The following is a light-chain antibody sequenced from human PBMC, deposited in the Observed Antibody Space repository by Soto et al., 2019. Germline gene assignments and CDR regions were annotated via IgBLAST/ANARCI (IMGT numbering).Light chain of an antibody. CDR2: AAS. J-gene: IGKJ4*01. V-gene: IGKV1-39*01. Sequence: DIQMTQSPSSLSASVGDRVTITCRASQSITTYLNWYRQKPGKAPKLLIYAASSLQSGVPSRFSGSGSETEFTLSISSLQPEDFATYFCQQIYSAPLTFGGGTKVDSK. CDR3: QQIYSAPLT. CDR1: QSITTY.